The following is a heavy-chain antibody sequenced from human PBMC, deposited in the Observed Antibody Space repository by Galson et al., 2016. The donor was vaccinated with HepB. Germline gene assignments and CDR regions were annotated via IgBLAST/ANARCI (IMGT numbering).Heavy chain of an antibody. CDR1: GFTFSSYA. CDR3: AKASPPYCSGGSCYSNGIASFDY. J-gene: IGHJ4*02. D-gene: IGHD2-15*01. V-gene: IGHV3-23*01. Sequence: SLRLSCAASGFTFSSYAMNWVRQAPGKGLEWVSAISGSGGSTYYADSVKGRFTISRDNSKNTLYLQMNSLRAEDTAVYYCAKASPPYCSGGSCYSNGIASFDYWGQGTLVTVSS. CDR2: ISGSGGST.